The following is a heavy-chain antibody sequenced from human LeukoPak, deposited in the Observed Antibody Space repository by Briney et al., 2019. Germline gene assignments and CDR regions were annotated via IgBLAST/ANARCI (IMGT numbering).Heavy chain of an antibody. D-gene: IGHD2-21*02. CDR1: GFTFSSYA. CDR3: EKDLGGSGDYRPY. J-gene: IGHJ4*02. Sequence: GGSLRLSCAASGFTFSSYAMSWVRQAPGKGLEWVSAISGSDGSTYYADSVKGRFTISRDNSKNTPYLQMNSLSAGDTAVYYCEKDLGGSGDYRPYWGQGSVVTVSS. CDR2: ISGSDGST. V-gene: IGHV3-23*01.